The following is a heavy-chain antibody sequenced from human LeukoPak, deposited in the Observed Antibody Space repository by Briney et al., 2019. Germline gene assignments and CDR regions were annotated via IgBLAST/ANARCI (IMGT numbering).Heavy chain of an antibody. CDR1: GFTFSSYA. CDR3: AEDRSHEQDIARRSRRGLFDY. J-gene: IGHJ4*02. Sequence: GGSLRLSCAASGFTFSSYAMSWVRQAPGKGLEWVSAISGSGGSTYYADSVKGRFTISRDNSKNTLYLQMNSLRAEDTAVYYCAEDRSHEQDIARRSRRGLFDYWGQGTLVTVSS. V-gene: IGHV3-23*01. CDR2: ISGSGGST. D-gene: IGHD2-15*01.